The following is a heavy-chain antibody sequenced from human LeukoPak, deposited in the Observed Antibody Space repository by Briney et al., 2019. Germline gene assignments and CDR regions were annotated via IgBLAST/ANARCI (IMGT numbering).Heavy chain of an antibody. D-gene: IGHD3-10*01. CDR2: FDPEDGDT. CDR3: ATASGSYAHNWFDP. Sequence: ASVKLSCKVSGYTLTELSMHWVRQPPGKGLEWIGGFDPEDGDTIYAQKFQGRVTMTEDTSTDTAYMELSSLRSEDTAVYYCATASGSYAHNWFDPWGQGTLVTVSS. CDR1: GYTLTELS. J-gene: IGHJ5*02. V-gene: IGHV1-24*01.